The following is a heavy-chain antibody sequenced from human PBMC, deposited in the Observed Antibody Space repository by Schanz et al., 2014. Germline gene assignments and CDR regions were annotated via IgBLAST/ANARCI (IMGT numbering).Heavy chain of an antibody. CDR1: GFTFSSYG. V-gene: IGHV3-33*01. Sequence: QVQLVESGGGVVQPGRSLRLSCAASGFTFSSYGMHWVRQAPGKGLEWVAVIWYDGSNKYYADSVKGRFTISRDNSKNTLFLQMNSLRAEDTAVYYCARDHTTESYYSAGPPIDYCGQGTLLTVSS. CDR2: IWYDGSNK. J-gene: IGHJ4*02. D-gene: IGHD1-26*01. CDR3: ARDHTTESYYSAGPPIDY.